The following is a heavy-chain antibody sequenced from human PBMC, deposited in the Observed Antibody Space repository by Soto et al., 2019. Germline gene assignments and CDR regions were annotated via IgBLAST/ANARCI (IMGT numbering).Heavy chain of an antibody. CDR2: IIPMFGTT. CDR3: AIRIGLRYFDWPFEY. D-gene: IGHD3-9*01. V-gene: IGHV1-69*06. CDR1: GGTFTNYT. J-gene: IGHJ4*02. Sequence: QVQLVQSGAEVKKPGSSVKVSCKASGGTFTNYTISWVRQAPGQGLEWMGGIIPMFGTTNHAQKFQGRVTINANKSTTTAHMELSSLRSEDTAVYYCAIRIGLRYFDWPFEYWGQGTLVTVSS.